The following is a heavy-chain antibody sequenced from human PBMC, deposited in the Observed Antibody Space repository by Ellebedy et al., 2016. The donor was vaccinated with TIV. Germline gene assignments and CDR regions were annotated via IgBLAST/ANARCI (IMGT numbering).Heavy chain of an antibody. CDR3: ARTTDILYYYALEV. CDR1: GFTFSSYA. CDR2: IASGSMYI. Sequence: GESLKISCAASGFTFSSYAMNWVRQAPGKGLEWVSSIASGSMYIYYADSVKGRFTISRDNAKNSLYLQMNSLRVEDTAVYYCARTTDILYYYALEVWGQGTTVTVSS. D-gene: IGHD1-1*01. V-gene: IGHV3-21*06. J-gene: IGHJ6*02.